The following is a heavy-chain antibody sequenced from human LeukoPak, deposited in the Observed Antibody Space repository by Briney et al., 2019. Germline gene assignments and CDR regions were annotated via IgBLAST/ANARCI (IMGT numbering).Heavy chain of an antibody. CDR1: GFTFSDYT. Sequence: PGGSLRLSCAASGFTFSDYTLNWVRQAPGKGLEWVSYISSSSSTIYYADSVKGRFTISRDNAKNSLYLQMNSLRDEDTAVYYCVRGGANRFDHWGQGILVAVSS. CDR2: ISSSSSTI. CDR3: VRGGANRFDH. V-gene: IGHV3-48*02. D-gene: IGHD1-26*01. J-gene: IGHJ4*02.